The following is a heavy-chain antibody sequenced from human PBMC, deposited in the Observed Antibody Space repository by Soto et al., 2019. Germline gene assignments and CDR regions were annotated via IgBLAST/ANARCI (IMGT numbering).Heavy chain of an antibody. V-gene: IGHV1-3*01. CDR1: GYTFTSYA. CDR3: ARDLGIVALAVYFDY. CDR2: INAGNGNT. Sequence: ASVKVSCKASGYTFTSYAMHWVRQAPGQRLEWMGWINAGNGNTKYSQKFQGRVTITRDTSASTAYMELSSLRSEDTAVYYCARDLGIVALAVYFDYWGQGTLVTVSS. J-gene: IGHJ4*02. D-gene: IGHD6-19*01.